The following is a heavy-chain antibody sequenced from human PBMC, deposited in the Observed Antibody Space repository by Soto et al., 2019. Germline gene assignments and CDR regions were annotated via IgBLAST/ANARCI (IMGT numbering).Heavy chain of an antibody. J-gene: IGHJ4*02. CDR3: ASTPNYDILTGYYLY. CDR1: GGSISSYY. D-gene: IGHD3-9*01. CDR2: IYYSGST. V-gene: IGHV4-59*01. Sequence: SETLSLTCTVSGGSISSYYWSWIRQPPGKGLEWIGYIYYSGSTNYNPSLKSRVTISVDTSKNQFSLKLSSVTAADTAVYYCASTPNYDILTGYYLYWGQGTLVTVSS.